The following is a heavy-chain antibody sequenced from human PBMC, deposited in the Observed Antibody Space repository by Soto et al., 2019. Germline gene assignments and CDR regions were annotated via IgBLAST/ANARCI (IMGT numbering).Heavy chain of an antibody. CDR3: ARGVVVAATYDY. Sequence: PSETLSLTCTVSGASVNNFYWSWIRQPPGKGLEWIGYMSYSGTINHNPSLKSRVTISIDTSKNQFSLKLSSVTAADTAVYYCARGVVVAATYDYWGQGTLVTVSS. CDR1: GASVNNFY. J-gene: IGHJ4*02. V-gene: IGHV4-59*02. CDR2: MSYSGTI. D-gene: IGHD2-15*01.